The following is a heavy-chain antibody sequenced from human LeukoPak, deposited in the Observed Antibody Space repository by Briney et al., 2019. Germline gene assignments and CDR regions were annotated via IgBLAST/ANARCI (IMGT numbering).Heavy chain of an antibody. V-gene: IGHV3-23*01. CDR3: AKRWDYDFWSGYPPRDWFDP. Sequence: PGGSLRLSCAASGFAFSSFAMNWVRQAPGKGLQWVSAISGDATTTYYPDSLTGRFTISRDNSKNTLYLQMNSLRAEDTAVYYCAKRWDYDFWSGYPPRDWFDPWGQGTLVTVSS. J-gene: IGHJ5*02. CDR1: GFAFSSFA. CDR2: ISGDATTT. D-gene: IGHD3-3*01.